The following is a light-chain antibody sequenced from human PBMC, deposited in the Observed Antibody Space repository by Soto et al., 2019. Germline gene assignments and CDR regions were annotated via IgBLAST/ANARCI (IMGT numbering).Light chain of an antibody. CDR3: QQYGPSPT. V-gene: IGKV3-15*01. CDR2: GSS. CDR1: RGVGHS. Sequence: EIVMTQSPATLSVSPGEEVTLSCRASRGVGHSLAWYQQLPGQSPKLLMFGSSTRATGVPARFHGTGSETEFTLTISDLQSEDFAVYFCQQYGPSPTFGQGTKVEIK. J-gene: IGKJ1*01.